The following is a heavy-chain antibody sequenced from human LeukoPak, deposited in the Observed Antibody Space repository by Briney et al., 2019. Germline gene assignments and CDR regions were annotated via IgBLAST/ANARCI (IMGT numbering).Heavy chain of an antibody. Sequence: PGGSLRLSCAASGFTFSSYAMSWVRQAPGEGLEWVSAISGSGGSTYYADSVKGRFTISRDNSKNTLYLQMNSLRAEDTAVYYCAKDLGYYDSSGSGPDAFDIWGQGTMVTVSS. D-gene: IGHD3-22*01. CDR2: ISGSGGST. CDR1: GFTFSSYA. V-gene: IGHV3-23*01. J-gene: IGHJ3*02. CDR3: AKDLGYYDSSGSGPDAFDI.